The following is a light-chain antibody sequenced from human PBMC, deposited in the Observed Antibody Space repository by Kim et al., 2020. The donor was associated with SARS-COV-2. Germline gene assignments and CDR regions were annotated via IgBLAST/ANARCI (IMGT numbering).Light chain of an antibody. Sequence: SYELTQPSSVSVSPGQTARITCSGDVLAKKYARWFQQKPGQAPVLVIYKDNERPSGIPERFSGSSSGTTVTLTISGAQVEDEADYYCYSAADNNRVFGGGTQLTVL. J-gene: IGLJ2*01. CDR3: YSAADNNRV. CDR1: VLAKKY. V-gene: IGLV3-27*01. CDR2: KDN.